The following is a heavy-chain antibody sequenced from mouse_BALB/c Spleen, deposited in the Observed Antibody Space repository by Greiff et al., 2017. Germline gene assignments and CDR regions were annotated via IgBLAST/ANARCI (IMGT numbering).Heavy chain of an antibody. CDR2: IYPGGGYT. CDR1: GYTFTNYW. Sequence: QVQLQQSGAELVRPGTSVKMSCKAAGYTFTNYWIGWVQQRPGHGLEWIGDIYPGGGYTNYNEKFKGKATLTADTSSSTAYMQLSSLTSEDSAIYYCARGDYYGSSYVDYWGQGTTLTVSS. V-gene: IGHV1-63*02. D-gene: IGHD1-1*01. CDR3: ARGDYYGSSYVDY. J-gene: IGHJ2*01.